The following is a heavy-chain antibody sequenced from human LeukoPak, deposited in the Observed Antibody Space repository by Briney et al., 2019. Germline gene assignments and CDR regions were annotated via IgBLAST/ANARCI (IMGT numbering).Heavy chain of an antibody. D-gene: IGHD3-22*01. CDR2: ISYDGSNK. V-gene: IGHV3-30*03. J-gene: IGHJ4*02. Sequence: GGSLRLSCAASGFTFSSYGMHWVRQAPGKGLEWVAVISYDGSNKYYADSVKGRFTISRDNSKNTLYLQMNSLRAEDTAVYYCARDGGYDSSGYYYFDYWGQGTLVTVSS. CDR3: ARDGGYDSSGYYYFDY. CDR1: GFTFSSYG.